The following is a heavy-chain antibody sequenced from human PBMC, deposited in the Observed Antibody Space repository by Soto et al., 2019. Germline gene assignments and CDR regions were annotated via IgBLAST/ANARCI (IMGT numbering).Heavy chain of an antibody. Sequence: PGGSLRLSCAAPGFTFSSYWMSWVRQAPGKGLEWVANIKQDGSEKYYVDSVKGRFTISRDDAKNSLYLQMNSLRAEDTAVYYCARDRSGVVVAATHYFDYWGQGTLVTVSS. CDR1: GFTFSSYW. J-gene: IGHJ4*02. V-gene: IGHV3-7*01. CDR2: IKQDGSEK. D-gene: IGHD2-15*01. CDR3: ARDRSGVVVAATHYFDY.